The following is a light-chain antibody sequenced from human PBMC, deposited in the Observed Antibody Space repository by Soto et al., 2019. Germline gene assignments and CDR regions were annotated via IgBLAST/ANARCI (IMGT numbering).Light chain of an antibody. J-gene: IGKJ5*01. V-gene: IGKV3-15*01. CDR3: QQYNNWPPIT. CDR2: YAS. Sequence: EIMMTQSPATLSVSPGERATLSCRASQSVSNNLARYQQKPGQAPRLLIYYASTMATGIPARFSGSRSGTEFTLTISSLQSEDFALYYCQQYNNWPPITFGQGTRLEIK. CDR1: QSVSNN.